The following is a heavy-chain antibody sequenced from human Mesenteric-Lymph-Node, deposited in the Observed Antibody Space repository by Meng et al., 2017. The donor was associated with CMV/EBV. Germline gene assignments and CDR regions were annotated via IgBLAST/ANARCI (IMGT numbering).Heavy chain of an antibody. J-gene: IGHJ5*02. Sequence: SLILSCTVSGFMLSDYWMHWVRQPPGKGLVWVSRFKYDGTSRTYADFVKGRFTMSRDNAKRTLYLQLNSLRAEDTAVYYCTRSDWFDRWGQGTLVTVSS. CDR2: FKYDGTSR. CDR1: GFMLSDYW. CDR3: TRSDWFDR. V-gene: IGHV3-74*01.